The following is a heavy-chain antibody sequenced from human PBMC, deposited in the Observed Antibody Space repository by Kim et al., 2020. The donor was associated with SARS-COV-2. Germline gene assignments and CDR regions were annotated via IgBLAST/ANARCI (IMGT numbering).Heavy chain of an antibody. D-gene: IGHD3-9*01. J-gene: IGHJ5*02. CDR3: ARGGLRYFDWLSLPNWFDP. CDR2: INAGNGNT. V-gene: IGHV1-3*01. CDR1: GYTFTSYA. Sequence: ASVKVSCKASGYTFTSYAMHWVRQAPGQRLEWMGWINAGNGNTKYSQKFQGRVTITRDTSASTAYMELSSLRSEDTAVYYCARGGLRYFDWLSLPNWFDPWGQGTLVTVSS.